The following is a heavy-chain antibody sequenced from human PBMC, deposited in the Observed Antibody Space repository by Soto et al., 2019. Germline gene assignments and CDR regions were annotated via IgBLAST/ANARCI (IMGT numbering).Heavy chain of an antibody. CDR1: GFTFSTYA. CDR3: AKGSKFTIFSPNDY. CDR2: LSGNSGTT. D-gene: IGHD3-3*01. J-gene: IGHJ4*02. V-gene: IGHV3-23*01. Sequence: EVHLLESGGGLVQPGGSLRLSCAASGFTFSTYAMTWVRQAPGKGLEWVSALSGNSGTTYSADSVKGRFTISRDNTRNTLYLQMSILRAEDTALYYCAKGSKFTIFSPNDYWGQGTLVTVSS.